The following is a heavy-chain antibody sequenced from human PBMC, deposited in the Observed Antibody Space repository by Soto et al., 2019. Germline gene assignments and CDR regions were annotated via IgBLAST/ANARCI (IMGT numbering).Heavy chain of an antibody. CDR1: GFTFSNNG. J-gene: IGHJ4*02. CDR3: ARWGNNKKLDY. V-gene: IGHV3-33*01. Sequence: GGSLRLSCAASGFTFSNNGMHWVRQAPGKGLEWVAVIWYDGSNKYYADSVEGRFTISRDNSKNTLYLQMNSLRDEDTAVYYCARWGNNKKLDYWGQGTLVTVSS. D-gene: IGHD3-16*01. CDR2: IWYDGSNK.